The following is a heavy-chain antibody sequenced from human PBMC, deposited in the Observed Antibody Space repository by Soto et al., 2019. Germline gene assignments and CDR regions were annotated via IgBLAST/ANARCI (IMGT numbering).Heavy chain of an antibody. J-gene: IGHJ4*02. D-gene: IGHD5-12*01. Sequence: SETLSLTCAVYGGSFSGYYWSWIRQPPGKGLEWIGEINHSGSTNHNPSLKSRATISVDTSKNQFSLKLSSVTAADTAVYYCARKRYRAGLGYWGQGTLVTVSS. CDR1: GGSFSGYY. CDR2: INHSGST. CDR3: ARKRYRAGLGY. V-gene: IGHV4-34*04.